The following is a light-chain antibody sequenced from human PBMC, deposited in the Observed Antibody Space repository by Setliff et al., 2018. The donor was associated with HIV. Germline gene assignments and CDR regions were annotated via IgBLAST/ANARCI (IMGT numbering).Light chain of an antibody. CDR3: CSYAGSGPV. J-gene: IGLJ1*01. V-gene: IGLV2-23*02. Sequence: QSALTQPASVSGSPGQSITLSCTGTSSDVGGYNYVSWYQQHPDKAPKLMIYDVKNRPSGVSDRFPGSKSGNTASLTISGLQAEDEAGYYCCSYAGSGPVFGAGTKVTVL. CDR2: DVK. CDR1: SSDVGGYNY.